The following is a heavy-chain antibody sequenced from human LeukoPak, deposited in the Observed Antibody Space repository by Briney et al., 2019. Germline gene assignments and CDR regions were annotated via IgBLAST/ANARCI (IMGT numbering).Heavy chain of an antibody. J-gene: IGHJ4*02. D-gene: IGHD3-22*01. CDR1: GFTFSSYG. Sequence: GGSLRLSCGASGFTFSSYGVNWVRQAPGKGLEWVSIISGSGGSTYYADSVKGRFTISRDNSKNTLYLQMNSLRAEDTAIYYCAKDGRRISMIGVVRRGHYFDYWGQGALVTVSS. CDR2: ISGSGGST. CDR3: AKDGRRISMIGVVRRGHYFDY. V-gene: IGHV3-23*01.